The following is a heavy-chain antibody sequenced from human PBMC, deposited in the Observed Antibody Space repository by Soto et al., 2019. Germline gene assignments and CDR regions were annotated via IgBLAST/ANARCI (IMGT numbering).Heavy chain of an antibody. J-gene: IGHJ4*02. Sequence: ASVKVSCKASGYTFIGYYIHWVRQAPGQGLEWMGRINPNSGEVTYGETFQGRVTMTRDTSNNTAYMELSRLRSDDTAVYYCARDHRPLWYFAYCGQRTLVTVSS. D-gene: IGHD6-6*01. CDR1: GYTFIGYY. V-gene: IGHV1-2*06. CDR3: ARDHRPLWYFAY. CDR2: INPNSGEV.